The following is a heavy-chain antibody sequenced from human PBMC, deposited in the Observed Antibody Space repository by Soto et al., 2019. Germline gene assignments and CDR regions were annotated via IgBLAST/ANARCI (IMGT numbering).Heavy chain of an antibody. V-gene: IGHV4-34*01. Sequence: SETLSLTCAVYGGSFSAYYWTWIRQPPGTGLEWIGEINHSGSTNYNPSLKSRVTISVDTSKNQFSLKLTSVTAADTAVYYCAREKDLLFDYWGQGTLVTVSS. CDR3: AREKDLLFDY. CDR1: GGSFSAYY. J-gene: IGHJ4*02. D-gene: IGHD1-26*01. CDR2: INHSGST.